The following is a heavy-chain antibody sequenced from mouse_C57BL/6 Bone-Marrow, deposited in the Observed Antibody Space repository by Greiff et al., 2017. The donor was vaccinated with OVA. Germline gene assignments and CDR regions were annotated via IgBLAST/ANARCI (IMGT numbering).Heavy chain of an antibody. CDR2: INPGSGGT. CDR3: ALYGKDAMDY. D-gene: IGHD2-1*01. CDR1: GYAFTNYL. Sequence: QVQLQQSGAELVRPGTSVKVSCKASGYAFTNYLIEWVKQRPGQGLEWIGVINPGSGGTNYNEKFKGKATLTADKSSSTAYMQLSSLTSADSAVYFCALYGKDAMDYWGQGTSVTVSS. J-gene: IGHJ4*01. V-gene: IGHV1-54*01.